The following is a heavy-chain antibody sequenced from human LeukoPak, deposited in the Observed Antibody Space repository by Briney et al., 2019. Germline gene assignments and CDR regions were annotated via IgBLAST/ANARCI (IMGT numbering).Heavy chain of an antibody. J-gene: IGHJ4*02. CDR1: GFTFSSYA. Sequence: GGSLRLSCAACGFTFSSYAMHWVRQAPGKGLEWVAVISYDGSNKYYADSVKGRFTISRDNSKNTLYLQMNSLRAEDTAVYYCARVAGIWYYFDYWGQGTLVTVSS. CDR3: ARVAGIWYYFDY. CDR2: ISYDGSNK. D-gene: IGHD6-19*01. V-gene: IGHV3-30*04.